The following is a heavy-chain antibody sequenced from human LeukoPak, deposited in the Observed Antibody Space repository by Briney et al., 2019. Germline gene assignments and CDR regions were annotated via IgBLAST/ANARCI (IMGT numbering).Heavy chain of an antibody. CDR2: INQDGTNQ. J-gene: IGHJ4*02. CDR3: SRSLDY. V-gene: IGHV3-7*01. CDR1: GFPFSGYW. Sequence: GGSLRLSCVASGFPFSGYWMDWVRQAPGKGMEWVANINQDGTNQYYAASVKGRFSISGDNAKNSLYLQMNSLRAEDTAVYYCSRSLDYLGQGALVTVSS.